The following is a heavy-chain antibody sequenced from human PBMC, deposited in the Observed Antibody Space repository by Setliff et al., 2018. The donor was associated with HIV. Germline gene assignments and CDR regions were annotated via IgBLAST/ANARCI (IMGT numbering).Heavy chain of an antibody. D-gene: IGHD5-18*01. J-gene: IGHJ3*02. V-gene: IGHV3-30*02. CDR2: SWFDGSKE. CDR3: ARVGYKDASDI. Sequence: GGSLRLSCAASGFTLSSYEMHWVRQAPGKGLEWVALSWFDGSKEYYADSVQGRFTISRDNSKNTLYLQMDSLRIEDTAVYYCARVGYKDASDIWGQGTMVTVSS. CDR1: GFTLSSYE.